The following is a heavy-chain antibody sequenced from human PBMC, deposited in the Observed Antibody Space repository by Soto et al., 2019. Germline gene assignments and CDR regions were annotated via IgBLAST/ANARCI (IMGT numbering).Heavy chain of an antibody. J-gene: IGHJ6*03. D-gene: IGHD3-3*01. V-gene: IGHV4-39*01. CDR3: ARIKIVGILTYYMDV. CDR1: GDTISTSSSYY. Sequence: SETLSLTCTVSGDTISTSSSYYWGWIRQPQGKGLEWIANMYYSGSTYYNPSLKSRVTISLETSKNQFSLKLSSVTAADTAVYYCARIKIVGILTYYMDVWGKGTTVTVSS. CDR2: MYYSGST.